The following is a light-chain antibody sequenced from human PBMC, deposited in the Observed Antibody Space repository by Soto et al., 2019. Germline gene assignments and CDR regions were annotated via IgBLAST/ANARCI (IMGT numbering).Light chain of an antibody. Sequence: EIVLTQFPATLSLSPGERATLSCRASQSVTTALAWDQQKPGQAPRLLIYDASNRATGIPARFSGSGSGTDFTLTITTLEPEDFAVYYCQLRSTWPPYTFGQGTKLEIK. CDR3: QLRSTWPPYT. V-gene: IGKV3-11*01. CDR2: DAS. J-gene: IGKJ2*01. CDR1: QSVTTA.